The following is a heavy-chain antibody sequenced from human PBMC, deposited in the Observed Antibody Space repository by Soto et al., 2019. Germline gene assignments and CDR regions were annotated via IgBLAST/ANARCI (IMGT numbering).Heavy chain of an antibody. Sequence: SETLSLTCTVSGGSIGSGGYYWSWIRQHPGKGLEWIGYIYYSGSTYYNPSLKSRVTISVDTSKNQFSLKLSSVTAADTAVYYCARAIAAAGSFDYWGQGTLVTVSS. CDR2: IYYSGST. V-gene: IGHV4-31*03. D-gene: IGHD6-13*01. CDR1: GGSIGSGGYY. J-gene: IGHJ4*02. CDR3: ARAIAAAGSFDY.